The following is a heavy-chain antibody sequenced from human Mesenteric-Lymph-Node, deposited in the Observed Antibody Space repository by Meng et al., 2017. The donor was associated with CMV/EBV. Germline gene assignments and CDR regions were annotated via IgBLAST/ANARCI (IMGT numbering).Heavy chain of an antibody. Sequence: VPLHQWGAGVLKPSETLSVTCAVYGGAFSGYYWNWIRQSPEKGLEWIGEINHSGSTTYNPSFTSRIIKSVDTSTNQISLNMSSVTAADTAVYYCARGSSYDILTGYFDYWGQGALVTVSS. CDR1: GGAFSGYY. V-gene: IGHV4-34*01. CDR3: ARGSSYDILTGYFDY. J-gene: IGHJ4*02. D-gene: IGHD3-9*01. CDR2: INHSGST.